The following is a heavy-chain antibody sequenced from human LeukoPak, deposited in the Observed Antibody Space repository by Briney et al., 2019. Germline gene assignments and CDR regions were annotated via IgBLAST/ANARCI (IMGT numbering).Heavy chain of an antibody. CDR2: INGDGSMT. J-gene: IGHJ4*02. CDR1: GFTLSSYW. Sequence: PGGSLRLSCAASGFTLSSYWMHWVRHAPGKGLVWVSRINGDGSMTNYADSVKGRFTISRDNAKNTVYLEMHSLGAEDTGLYYCARDIRDYDLWGQGTLVTVSS. CDR3: ARDIRDYDL. V-gene: IGHV3-74*01. D-gene: IGHD2-21*01.